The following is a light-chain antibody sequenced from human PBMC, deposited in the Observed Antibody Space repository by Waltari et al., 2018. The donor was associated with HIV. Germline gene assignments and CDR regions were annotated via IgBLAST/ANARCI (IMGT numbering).Light chain of an antibody. J-gene: IGLJ2*01. CDR2: EVS. V-gene: IGLV2-14*01. CDR1: SSDVGGYNS. Sequence: QSALTLPASVSGSPGQSITIPCTGTSSDVGGYNSVSWYQQHPGKAPKLMIYEVSNRPSGVSNRFSGSKSGNTASLTISGLQAEDEADYYCSSYTSSNTLVVFGGGTKLTVL. CDR3: SSYTSSNTLVV.